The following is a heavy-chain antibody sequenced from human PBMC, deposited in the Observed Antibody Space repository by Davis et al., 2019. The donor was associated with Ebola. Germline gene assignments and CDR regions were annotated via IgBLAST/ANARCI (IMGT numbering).Heavy chain of an antibody. J-gene: IGHJ6*02. CDR3: AKRSGYWPYYYYGMDV. D-gene: IGHD3-3*01. V-gene: IGHV3-74*01. CDR2: INSDGSDT. Sequence: GESLKISCAASGFIFRSFSMYWVRRIPGKGLVWVSRINSDGSDTRYADSVKGRFTISRDNSKNTLYLQMNSLRAEDTAVYYCAKRSGYWPYYYYGMDVWGQGTTVTVSS. CDR1: GFIFRSFS.